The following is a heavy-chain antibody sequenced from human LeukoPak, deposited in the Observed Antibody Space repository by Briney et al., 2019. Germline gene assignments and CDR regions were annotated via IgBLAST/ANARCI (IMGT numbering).Heavy chain of an antibody. Sequence: SETLSLTCTVSGYSISSGYYWGWIRQPPGKGLEWIGSIYHSGSTYYNPSPKSRVTISVDTSKNQFSLKLSSVTAADTAVYYCARDQAGYSYGNGDAFDIWGQGTMVTVSS. CDR1: GYSISSGYY. J-gene: IGHJ3*02. CDR3: ARDQAGYSYGNGDAFDI. V-gene: IGHV4-38-2*02. CDR2: IYHSGST. D-gene: IGHD5-18*01.